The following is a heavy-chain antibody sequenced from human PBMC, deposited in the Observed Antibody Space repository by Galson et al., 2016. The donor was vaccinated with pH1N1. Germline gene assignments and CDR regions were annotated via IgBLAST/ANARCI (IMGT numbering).Heavy chain of an antibody. Sequence: SLRLSCAASGFTFSTYAMSWVRQAPGKGLEWVSAISGTGGSTYYADSVKGRFTISRDNSKNTLYLQMNSLRAEDTAVYYCAKDSGRQYFDWLSLDSWGQGTLVTVSS. CDR2: ISGTGGST. D-gene: IGHD3-9*01. CDR1: GFTFSTYA. V-gene: IGHV3-23*01. CDR3: AKDSGRQYFDWLSLDS. J-gene: IGHJ4*02.